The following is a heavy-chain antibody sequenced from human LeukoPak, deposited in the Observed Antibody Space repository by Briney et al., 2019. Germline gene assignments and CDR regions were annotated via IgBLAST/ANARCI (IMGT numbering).Heavy chain of an antibody. CDR1: GFLFKTYS. J-gene: IGHJ3*02. CDR2: ISTSSGYI. D-gene: IGHD5-24*01. V-gene: IGHV3-21*06. Sequence: GESLRLSCAASGFLFKTYSMDWVRQAPGKGLEWVSSISTSSGYIYYADSVKGRFTISRDNAKNLLFLQMNSLRAEDTAVYYCARGATTLQREDAFDIWGQGTMVTVSS. CDR3: ARGATTLQREDAFDI.